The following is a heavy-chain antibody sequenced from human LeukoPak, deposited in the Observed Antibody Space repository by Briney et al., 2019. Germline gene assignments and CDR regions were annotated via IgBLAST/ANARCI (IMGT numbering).Heavy chain of an antibody. CDR3: ATDSNNNGDYEA. J-gene: IGHJ5*02. CDR1: GFSLSSKY. Sequence: GGSLRLSCAASGFSLSSKYMTGGGQAPGKGREGGSVIYSGGRIYYTDSLKGPFTISRDNSNTTLYLQMNSLRVEDTAVYYCATDSNNNGDYEAWGQGTLVTVSS. CDR2: IYSGGRI. V-gene: IGHV3-66*02. D-gene: IGHD4-17*01.